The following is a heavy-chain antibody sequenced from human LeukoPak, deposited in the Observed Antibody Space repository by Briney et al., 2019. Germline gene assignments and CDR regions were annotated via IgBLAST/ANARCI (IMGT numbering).Heavy chain of an antibody. CDR3: AIKGSIAVTGTDY. D-gene: IGHD6-19*01. CDR2: INPKSGGT. V-gene: IGHV1-2*02. Sequence: GASVKVSCKASGYNFTGYFMHWVRQAPGQGLEWMGWINPKSGGTDYAQKFQGRVTMTRDTSISTSYMELSRLRSDDTAVYYCAIKGSIAVTGTDYWGQGTLVTVSS. CDR1: GYNFTGYF. J-gene: IGHJ4*02.